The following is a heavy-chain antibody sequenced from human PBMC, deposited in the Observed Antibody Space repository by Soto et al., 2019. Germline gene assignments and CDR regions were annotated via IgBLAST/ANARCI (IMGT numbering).Heavy chain of an antibody. D-gene: IGHD3-22*01. CDR2: IYYSGST. V-gene: IGHV4-31*03. CDR1: GGSISSGGYY. J-gene: IGHJ3*02. CDR3: ARDSSGYHAFDI. Sequence: PSETLSLTCTVSGGSISSGGYYWSWIRQHPGKGLEWIGYIYYSGSTYYNPSLKSRVTISVDTSKNQFSLKLSSVTAADTAVYYCARDSSGYHAFDIWGQGTMVTVSS.